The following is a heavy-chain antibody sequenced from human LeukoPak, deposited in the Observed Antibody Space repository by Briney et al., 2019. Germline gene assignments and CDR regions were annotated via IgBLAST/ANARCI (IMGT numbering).Heavy chain of an antibody. CDR3: VKHGATRGFDY. Sequence: SETLSLTCTVSGGSLSSYYWSWVRQSPGKGLEWIGYVYYSGTTSYNPSLRRRVTISVDTSKNQFSLKVGSVTAADTAVYYCVKHGATRGFDYWGQGTLVTVSS. CDR2: VYYSGTT. CDR1: GGSLSSYY. V-gene: IGHV4-59*08. J-gene: IGHJ4*02.